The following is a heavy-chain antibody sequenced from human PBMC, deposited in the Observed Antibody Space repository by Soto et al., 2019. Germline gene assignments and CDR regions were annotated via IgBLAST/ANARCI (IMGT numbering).Heavy chain of an antibody. Sequence: QVQLQQWGAGLLKPSETLSLTCAVYGGSFSGYYWSWIRQPPGKGLEWIGEINHSGSTNYNPSLKSRVTISVDTSENQFSLKLSSVTAADTAVYYCARGARADVDIVATYHFDYWGQGTLVTVSS. CDR3: ARGARADVDIVATYHFDY. CDR2: INHSGST. D-gene: IGHD5-12*01. CDR1: GGSFSGYY. V-gene: IGHV4-34*01. J-gene: IGHJ4*02.